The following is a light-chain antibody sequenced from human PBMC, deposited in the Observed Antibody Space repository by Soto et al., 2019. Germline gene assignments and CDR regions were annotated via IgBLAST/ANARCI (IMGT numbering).Light chain of an antibody. CDR2: GAS. V-gene: IGKV3-20*01. CDR3: QQYGSSPLT. J-gene: IGKJ4*01. CDR1: QSVRSSY. Sequence: EIVLTQSPGTLSLSPGERATLSCRASQSVRSSYLAWYQQKPGQAPRLLFYGASSRATGIPDRFSGSGSATDFTLTISSLEPEDFALYYCQQYGSSPLTFGGGTKVDIK.